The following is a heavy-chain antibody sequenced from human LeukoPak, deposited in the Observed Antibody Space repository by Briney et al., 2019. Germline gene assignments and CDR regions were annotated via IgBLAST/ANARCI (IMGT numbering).Heavy chain of an antibody. D-gene: IGHD3-22*01. CDR2: IYYSGST. Sequence: PSETLSLTCTVSGGSISSSSYYWGWIRQPPGKGLEWIGSIYYSGSTYYNPSLKSRVTISVDTSKNQFSLKLSSVTAADTAVYYCARERSYDSSGLYDYWGQGTLVTVSS. CDR1: GGSISSSSYY. J-gene: IGHJ4*02. V-gene: IGHV4-39*07. CDR3: ARERSYDSSGLYDY.